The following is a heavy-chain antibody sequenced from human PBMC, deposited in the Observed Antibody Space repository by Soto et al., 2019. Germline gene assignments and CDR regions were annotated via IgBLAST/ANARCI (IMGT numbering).Heavy chain of an antibody. CDR2: IYYSGST. CDR1: GGSISSSSYY. Sequence: PSETLSLTCTVSGGSISSSSYYWGWIRQPPGKGLEWIGSIYYSGSTYYNPSLKSRVTISVDTSKNQFSLKLSSVTAADTAVYFCARDCSLGNRWCRWFDPWGQGTLVTVSS. D-gene: IGHD2-8*02. J-gene: IGHJ5*02. V-gene: IGHV4-39*02. CDR3: ARDCSLGNRWCRWFDP.